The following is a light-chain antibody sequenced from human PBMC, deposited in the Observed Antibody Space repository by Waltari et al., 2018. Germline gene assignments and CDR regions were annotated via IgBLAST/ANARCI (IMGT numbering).Light chain of an antibody. Sequence: EIVLTQSPATLSLSPGELATLPSTASQSVSSYLAWYQQKPGQAPRLLIYDASNRGTGIPARFSGSGSGTDVTLTISSLEPEDFAVYYCQQRSNWPPWTFGQGTKVEIK. CDR3: QQRSNWPPWT. CDR2: DAS. J-gene: IGKJ1*01. CDR1: QSVSSY. V-gene: IGKV3-11*01.